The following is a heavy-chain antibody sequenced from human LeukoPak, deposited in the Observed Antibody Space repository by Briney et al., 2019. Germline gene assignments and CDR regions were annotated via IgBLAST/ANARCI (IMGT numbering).Heavy chain of an antibody. Sequence: SETLSLTCAVYGGSFSGYYWSWIRQPPGKGLEWIGEINHSGSTNYNPSLKSRVTISVDTSKNQFSLKLSSVTAADTAVYYCARHSMAAAAKYYYYYMDVWGKGTTVTISS. V-gene: IGHV4-34*01. J-gene: IGHJ6*03. D-gene: IGHD6-13*01. CDR2: INHSGST. CDR3: ARHSMAAAAKYYYYYMDV. CDR1: GGSFSGYY.